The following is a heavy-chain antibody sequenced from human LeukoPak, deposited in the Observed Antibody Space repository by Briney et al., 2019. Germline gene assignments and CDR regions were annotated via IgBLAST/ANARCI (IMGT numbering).Heavy chain of an antibody. CDR1: GFTFKFYS. V-gene: IGHV3-23*01. D-gene: IGHD6-13*01. CDR3: AKPMYSSSWYWANY. CDR2: ISGSGGST. Sequence: GGSLRLSCAASGFTFKFYSMNWVRQAPGKGLEWVSAISGSGGSTYYADSVKGRFTISRDNSKNTLYLQMNSLRAEDTAVYYCAKPMYSSSWYWANYWGQGTLVTVSS. J-gene: IGHJ4*02.